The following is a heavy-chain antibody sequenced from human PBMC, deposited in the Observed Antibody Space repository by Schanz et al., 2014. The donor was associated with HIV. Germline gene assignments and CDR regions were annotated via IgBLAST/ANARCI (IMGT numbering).Heavy chain of an antibody. J-gene: IGHJ4*02. CDR3: ARDSGPGIY. D-gene: IGHD3-10*01. CDR2: ISWSSGNV. Sequence: DVQILESGGGLVQPGGSRRLSCAVSGLPFSTSAMSWVRQAPGKGLEWVSGISWSSGNVGYADSVKGRFTISRDNAKNSLYLQMSSLRADDTAVYYCARDSGPGIYWGQGTLVTVSS. V-gene: IGHV3-48*04. CDR1: GLPFSTSA.